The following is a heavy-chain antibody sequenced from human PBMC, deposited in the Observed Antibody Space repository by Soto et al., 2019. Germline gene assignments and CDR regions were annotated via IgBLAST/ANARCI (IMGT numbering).Heavy chain of an antibody. D-gene: IGHD3-16*02. CDR3: ASMKGGDYVWGSYRSEYYFDY. CDR2: INPNSGGT. Sequence: QVQLVQSGAEVKKPGASVKVSCKASGYTFTGYYMHWVRQAPGQGLEWMGWINPNSGGTNYAQKFQGRVTMTRDTSISTAYMELSRLRSDDTAVYYCASMKGGDYVWGSYRSEYYFDYWGQGTLVTVSS. CDR1: GYTFTGYY. V-gene: IGHV1-2*02. J-gene: IGHJ4*02.